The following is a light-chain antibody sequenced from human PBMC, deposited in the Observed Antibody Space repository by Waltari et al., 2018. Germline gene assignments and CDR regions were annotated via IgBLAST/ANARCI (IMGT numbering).Light chain of an antibody. Sequence: QQPQKGPRDLMKVNSAGSHSRGDEIPDRFSGSSSGAERYLTSSSLQSEDEADYYCQTGGHGTWVFGGGTKLTVL. V-gene: IGLV4-69*01. J-gene: IGLJ3*02. CDR3: QTGGHGTWV. CDR2: VNSAGSH.